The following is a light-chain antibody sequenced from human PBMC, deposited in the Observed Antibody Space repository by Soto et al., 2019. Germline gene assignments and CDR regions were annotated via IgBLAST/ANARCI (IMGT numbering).Light chain of an antibody. CDR1: SSDIASFNY. CDR2: QVT. CDR3: NSYSSSTFYV. J-gene: IGLJ1*01. V-gene: IGLV2-14*01. Sequence: QSVLAQPASVSGSPGQSITISCTGSSSDIASFNYVSWYQQYPGKAPKLLIYQVTSRASGVSHRFSGSKFGDTASLTISWLQPEDEAEYYCNSYSSSTFYVFGTGTKVTVL.